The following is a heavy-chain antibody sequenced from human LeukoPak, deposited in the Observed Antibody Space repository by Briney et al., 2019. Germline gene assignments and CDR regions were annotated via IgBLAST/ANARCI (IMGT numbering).Heavy chain of an antibody. D-gene: IGHD2-2*01. V-gene: IGHV3-23*01. J-gene: IGHJ6*03. CDR3: AKSADTREYYYYYYMDV. CDR1: GFTFSSYR. CDR2: ISGSGGST. Sequence: PGGSLRLSCVASGFTFSSYRMNWVRQAPGKGLEWVSAISGSGGSTYYADSVKGRFTISRDNSKNTLYLQMNSLRAEDTAVYYCAKSADTREYYYYYYMDVWGKGTTVTVSS.